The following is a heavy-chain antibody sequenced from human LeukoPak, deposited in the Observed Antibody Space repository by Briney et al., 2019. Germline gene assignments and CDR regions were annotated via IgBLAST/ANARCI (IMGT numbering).Heavy chain of an antibody. CDR1: GGSFSGYY. Sequence: SETLSLTCAVYGGSFSGYYWSWIRQPPGKGLEWIGEINHSGSTNYNPSLKSRVTISVDTSKNQFSLKVSSVTAADTAVYYCARRHATYWELRAHYFDYWGQGTLVTVSS. J-gene: IGHJ4*02. CDR3: ARRHATYWELRAHYFDY. D-gene: IGHD1-26*01. V-gene: IGHV4-34*01. CDR2: INHSGST.